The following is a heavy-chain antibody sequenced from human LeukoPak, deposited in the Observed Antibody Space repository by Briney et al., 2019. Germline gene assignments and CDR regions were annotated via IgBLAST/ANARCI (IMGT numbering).Heavy chain of an antibody. CDR3: ARVLYGDARRAYYYYYMDV. CDR1: GGSISSYY. D-gene: IGHD4-17*01. J-gene: IGHJ6*03. V-gene: IGHV4-59*01. CDR2: IYYSGST. Sequence: PSETLSLTCTVSGGSISSYYWSWIQQPPGKGLGWIGYIYYSGSTNYNLSLKSRVTISVDTSKNQFSLKLSSVTAADTAVYYCARVLYGDARRAYYYYYMDVWGKGTTVTVSS.